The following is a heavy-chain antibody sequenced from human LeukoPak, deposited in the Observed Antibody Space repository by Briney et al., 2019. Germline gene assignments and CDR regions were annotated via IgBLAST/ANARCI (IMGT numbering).Heavy chain of an antibody. J-gene: IGHJ3*02. Sequence: SETLSLTCTVSGGSISSYYWSRIRQPAGKGLEWIGRIYTSGSTNYNPSLKSRVTISVDTSKNQLSLKLSFVTAADTAVYYCARHNDYSRAFDIWGQGTMVTVSS. CDR3: ARHNDYSRAFDI. V-gene: IGHV4-4*07. D-gene: IGHD4-11*01. CDR2: IYTSGST. CDR1: GGSISSYY.